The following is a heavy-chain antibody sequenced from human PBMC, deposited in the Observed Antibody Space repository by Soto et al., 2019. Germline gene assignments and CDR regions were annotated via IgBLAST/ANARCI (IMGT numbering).Heavy chain of an antibody. CDR2: MNPNSGNT. CDR3: ARGPYYDSSGYPDAFDI. J-gene: IGHJ3*02. D-gene: IGHD3-22*01. Sequence: VASVKVSCKASGYTFTSYDINWVRQATGQGLEWMGWMNPNSGNTGYAQKFQGRVTMTRNTSISTAYMELSSLRSEDTAVYYCARGPYYDSSGYPDAFDIWGQGTMVTVS. CDR1: GYTFTSYD. V-gene: IGHV1-8*01.